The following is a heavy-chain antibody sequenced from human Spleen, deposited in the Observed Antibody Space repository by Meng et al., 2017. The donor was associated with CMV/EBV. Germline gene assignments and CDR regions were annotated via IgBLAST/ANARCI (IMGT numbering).Heavy chain of an antibody. Sequence: GESLKISCAASGFTLSSYWMNWVRQAPGKGLEWVAIIKQDGDDTYYVDSVKGRFTISRDNAKSSLFLHMYGLTDEDTAVFYCARDLRHCTDTACYTTMDIWGQGTTVTVSS. CDR1: GFTLSSYW. CDR3: ARDLRHCTDTACYTTMDI. V-gene: IGHV3-7*01. CDR2: IKQDGDDT. J-gene: IGHJ6*02. D-gene: IGHD2-8*02.